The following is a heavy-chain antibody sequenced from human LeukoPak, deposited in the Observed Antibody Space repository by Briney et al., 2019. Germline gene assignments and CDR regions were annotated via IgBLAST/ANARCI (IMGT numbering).Heavy chain of an antibody. CDR2: INAGNGNT. CDR1: GYTFTSYA. CDR3: ARYSSGWYHYGMDV. V-gene: IGHV1-3*01. J-gene: IGHJ6*02. D-gene: IGHD6-19*01. Sequence: ASVKVSCKASGYTFTSYAMHWVRQAPGQRLEWMGWINAGNGNTKYSQKFQGRVTITRDTSVSTAYMELSSLRSEDTAVYYCARYSSGWYHYGMDVWGQGTTVTVSS.